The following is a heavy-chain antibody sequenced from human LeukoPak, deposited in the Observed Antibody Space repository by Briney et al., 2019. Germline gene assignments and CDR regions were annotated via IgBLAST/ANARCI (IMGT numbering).Heavy chain of an antibody. J-gene: IGHJ3*02. V-gene: IGHV1-69*05. CDR2: ISLIFGTT. CDR1: GGTFSNYD. D-gene: IGHD3-22*01. Sequence: SVKVSCKASGGTFSNYDVSWVRQAPGQGLEWVGRISLIFGTTNYAQNFQGRVTITTDESTSTAYMELSSLRSEDTAVYYCARGDSSGYSDDVFDIWGQGTMVTVSS. CDR3: ARGDSSGYSDDVFDI.